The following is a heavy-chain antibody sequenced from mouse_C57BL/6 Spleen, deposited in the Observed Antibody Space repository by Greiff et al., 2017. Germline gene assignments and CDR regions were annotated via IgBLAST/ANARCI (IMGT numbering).Heavy chain of an antibody. CDR3: AREEDSLYAMDY. V-gene: IGHV3-6*01. CDR1: GYSITSGYY. D-gene: IGHD6-2*01. CDR2: ISYDGSN. J-gene: IGHJ4*01. Sequence: EVKLMESGPGLVKPSQSLSLTCSVTGYSITSGYYWNWIRQFPGNKLEWMGYISYDGSNNYNPSLKNRISITRDTSKNQFFLKLNSVTTEDTATYYCAREEDSLYAMDYWGQGTSVTVSS.